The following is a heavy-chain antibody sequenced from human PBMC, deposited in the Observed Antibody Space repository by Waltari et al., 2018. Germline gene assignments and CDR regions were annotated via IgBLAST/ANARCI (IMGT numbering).Heavy chain of an antibody. Sequence: QVQLQESGPGLVKPSETLSLTCTVSGGSISSYYRSWIRQPAGKGLEWIGRIYTSGSTNYNPSLKSRVTMSVDTSKNQFSLKLSSVTAADTAVYYCARNFWSGYYLSDAFDIWGQGTMVTVSS. D-gene: IGHD3-3*01. V-gene: IGHV4-4*07. CDR1: GGSISSYY. J-gene: IGHJ3*02. CDR3: ARNFWSGYYLSDAFDI. CDR2: IYTSGST.